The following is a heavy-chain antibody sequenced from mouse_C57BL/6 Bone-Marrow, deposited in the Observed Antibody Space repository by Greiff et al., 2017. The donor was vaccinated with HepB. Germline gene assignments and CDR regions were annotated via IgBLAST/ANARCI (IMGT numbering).Heavy chain of an antibody. CDR1: GYTFTSYW. Sequence: VQLQQSGTVLARPGASVKMSCKTSGYTFTSYWMHWVNQRPGQGLEWIGAIYPGNSDTSYNQTFKGKAKLTAVTSASTAYMELSSLTNEDSAVYYCTRGGDYDYGYAMDYWGQGTSGTVSS. D-gene: IGHD2-4*01. V-gene: IGHV1-5*01. J-gene: IGHJ4*01. CDR2: IYPGNSDT. CDR3: TRGGDYDYGYAMDY.